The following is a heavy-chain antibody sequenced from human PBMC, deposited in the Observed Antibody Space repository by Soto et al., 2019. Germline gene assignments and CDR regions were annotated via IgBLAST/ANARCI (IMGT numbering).Heavy chain of an antibody. CDR1: GFTFSSYA. CDR2: IKEDGSEK. Sequence: GGSLRLSCAASGFTFSSYAMSWVRQAPGKGLEWVANIKEDGSEKYYVDSVKGRFTISRDNAKNSLYLQMHSLRVEDTAVYYCATDGDSSGYYMYYFNSWGQGTLVTVSS. J-gene: IGHJ4*02. CDR3: ATDGDSSGYYMYYFNS. D-gene: IGHD3-22*01. V-gene: IGHV3-7*03.